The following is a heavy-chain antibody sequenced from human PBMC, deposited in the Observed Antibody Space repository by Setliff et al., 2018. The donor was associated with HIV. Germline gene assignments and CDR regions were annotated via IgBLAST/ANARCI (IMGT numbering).Heavy chain of an antibody. Sequence: TLSLTCTVSGGSISSGSYYWNWIRQPAGKGLEWIGHMYTSGSTNYNPSLKSRVTILVDTSKNQFSLKLSSVTATDTAVYYCARRIRSGSQMSACSGPCRLYCWTCLW. D-gene: IGHD2-8*02. J-gene: IGHJ2*01. V-gene: IGHV4-61*09. CDR1: GGSISSGSYY. CDR2: MYTSGST. CDR3: ARRIRSGSQMSACSGPCRLYCWTCL.